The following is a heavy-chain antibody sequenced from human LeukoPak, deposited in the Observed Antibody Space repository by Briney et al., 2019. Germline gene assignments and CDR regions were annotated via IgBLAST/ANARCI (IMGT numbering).Heavy chain of an antibody. CDR2: IKQDGGEN. Sequence: GGSLRLSCAASGFTFSSYWMSWVRQAPGKGLEWVANIKQDGGENYYVDSVKGRFTISRDNAKNSLYLQMNSLRAEDTAVYYCAREWVAGYRFYFYYYGMDVWGQGTSVTVSS. D-gene: IGHD6-19*01. CDR1: GFTFSSYW. J-gene: IGHJ6*02. V-gene: IGHV3-7*01. CDR3: AREWVAGYRFYFYYYGMDV.